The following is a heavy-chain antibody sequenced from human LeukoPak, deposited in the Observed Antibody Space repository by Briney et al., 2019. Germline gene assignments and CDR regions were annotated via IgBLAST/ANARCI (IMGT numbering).Heavy chain of an antibody. J-gene: IGHJ6*03. Sequence: SVKVSCKASGDTFSTKGISWVRKAPGQGLEWMGGIIPISGTPNYPQKFQDRITFTTDESTRTAYMELTSLTSEDTAVYYCAGGIDSYHFWSGYFEVYYYMDVWGKGSTVTVSS. CDR3: AGGIDSYHFWSGYFEVYYYMDV. CDR2: IIPISGTP. D-gene: IGHD3-3*01. V-gene: IGHV1-69*05. CDR1: GDTFSTKG.